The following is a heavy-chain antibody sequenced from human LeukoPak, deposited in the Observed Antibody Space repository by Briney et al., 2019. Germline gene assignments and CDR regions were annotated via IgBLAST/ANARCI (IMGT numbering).Heavy chain of an antibody. J-gene: IGHJ5*02. CDR2: MNPNSGRT. Sequence: ASAKVSCKASGYTLTSYDINWVRQATGQGLEWMGWMNPNSGRTGYAQNFQGRITITRNTSISTAYMELSSLGSEDTAVYYCARDPRQEIYSGSFNGWFDPWGQGTLVTVSS. CDR3: ARDPRQEIYSGSFNGWFDP. V-gene: IGHV1-8*01. CDR1: GYTLTSYD. D-gene: IGHD1-26*01.